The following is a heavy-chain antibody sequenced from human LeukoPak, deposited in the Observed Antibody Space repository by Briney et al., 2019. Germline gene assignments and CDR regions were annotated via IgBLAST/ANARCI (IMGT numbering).Heavy chain of an antibody. J-gene: IGHJ4*02. D-gene: IGHD1-20*01. CDR3: ATGHITGGTGFDY. CDR1: GYTSTDYY. Sequence: ASVKVSFKVCGYTSTDYYVHWVQQAPGKGREWMGLIDPEDGETIYAEEFQGRVSITADPYTDTAYMELSSLRFDDTAVYYCATGHITGGTGFDYWGQGTLATVSS. CDR2: IDPEDGET. V-gene: IGHV1-69-2*01.